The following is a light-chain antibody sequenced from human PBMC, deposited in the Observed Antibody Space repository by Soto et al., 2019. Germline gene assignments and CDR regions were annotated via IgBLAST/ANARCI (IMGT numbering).Light chain of an antibody. V-gene: IGLV2-14*01. Sequence: QSALTQPASVSGSPGQSITISCTGTSSDVGGYNYVSWYQQHPGKAPKLMIYDVTNRPSGVSNRFSGSKSGNTASLTICGLQAEDEADYHCSSYTRSSTYVVFGGGTKLTVL. CDR1: SSDVGGYNY. J-gene: IGLJ2*01. CDR2: DVT. CDR3: SSYTRSSTYVV.